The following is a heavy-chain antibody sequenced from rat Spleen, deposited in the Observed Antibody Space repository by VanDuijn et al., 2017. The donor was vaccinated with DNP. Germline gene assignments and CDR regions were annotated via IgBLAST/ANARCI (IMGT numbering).Heavy chain of an antibody. D-gene: IGHD1-5*01. J-gene: IGHJ4*01. CDR1: GFTFNNYW. CDR2: ITTSGGST. V-gene: IGHV5-31*01. CDR3: ARHIDSCPYYAMDD. Sequence: EVQLVESGGDLVQPGRSLKVSCVASGFTFNNYWMTWTRQVPGKGLEWVASITTSGGSTYYRDSVKGRFTVSRDNAKSTLYLQMDSLRSEDTATYYCARHIDSCPYYAMDDWGQGSSVTVSS.